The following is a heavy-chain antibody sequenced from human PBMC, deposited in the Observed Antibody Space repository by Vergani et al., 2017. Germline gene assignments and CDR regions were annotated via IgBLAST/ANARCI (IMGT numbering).Heavy chain of an antibody. CDR1: GFTFSSYA. Sequence: EVQLLESGGGLVQPGGSPRLSCAASGFTFSSYAMSWVRQAPGKGLECVSAISGSGGSTYYANSVKGRFTISRDNSKNTLYLQMNSLRAEDTAVYYCAKDDPLSDVVVPDVWGQGTLVTVSS. V-gene: IGHV3-23*01. D-gene: IGHD2-2*01. CDR3: AKDDPLSDVVVPDV. CDR2: ISGSGGST. J-gene: IGHJ4*02.